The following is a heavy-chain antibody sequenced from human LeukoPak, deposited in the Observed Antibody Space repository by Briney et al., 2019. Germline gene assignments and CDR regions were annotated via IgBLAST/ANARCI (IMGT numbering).Heavy chain of an antibody. V-gene: IGHV3-21*01. D-gene: IGHD4-17*01. CDR1: GFTFSSYS. Sequence: GGSLRLSCAASGFTFSSYSMNWVRQAPGKGLEWVSSISSSSSYMYYADPVKGRFTITRDNAKNSLHLQMNSLRAEDTAVYYCARDSSNDYGDYPPDFWGQGTLVTVTS. CDR2: ISSSSSYM. CDR3: ARDSSNDYGDYPPDF. J-gene: IGHJ4*02.